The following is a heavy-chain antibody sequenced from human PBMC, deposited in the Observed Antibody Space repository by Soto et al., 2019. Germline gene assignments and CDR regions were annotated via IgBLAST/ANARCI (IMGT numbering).Heavy chain of an antibody. J-gene: IGHJ4*02. CDR1: GASISGSYYY. D-gene: IGHD1-20*01. V-gene: IGHV4-39*01. CDR2: VFYTGFT. CDR3: ATSQKGYNWNYFDH. Sequence: NPSETLSVTCAVSGASISGSYYYWAWLRQSPGKGPEWIGSVFYTGFTSYNPSLESRVSVSVDTSKSQFSLKLSAVTAADTAVYYCATSQKGYNWNYFDHWGQGALVTVSS.